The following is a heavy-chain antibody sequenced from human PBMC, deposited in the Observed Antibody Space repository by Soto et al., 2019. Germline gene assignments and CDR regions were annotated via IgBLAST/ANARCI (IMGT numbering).Heavy chain of an antibody. J-gene: IGHJ5*02. CDR3: ASSYDILTGAYNWFDP. CDR2: IKQDGSEK. D-gene: IGHD3-9*01. Sequence: PGGSLRLSCAASGFTFSSYWMSWVRQAPGKGLEWVANIKQDGSEKYYVDSVKGRFTISRDNAKNSLYLQMNSLRAEDTAVYYCASSYDILTGAYNWFDPWGQGTLVTVSS. V-gene: IGHV3-7*01. CDR1: GFTFSSYW.